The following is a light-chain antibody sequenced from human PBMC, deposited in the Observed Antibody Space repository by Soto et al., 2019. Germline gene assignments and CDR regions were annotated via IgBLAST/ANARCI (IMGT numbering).Light chain of an antibody. Sequence: ETVLTQSPATLSLSLGERATLSCRASQSISSSLAWYQHKPGQAPRLLIYDASNRATGIPARFSGSGSGTDFTLTISSLEPEDFAVYYCQQRSNWPLFGGGTKVEIE. V-gene: IGKV3-11*01. CDR2: DAS. CDR1: QSISSS. CDR3: QQRSNWPL. J-gene: IGKJ4*01.